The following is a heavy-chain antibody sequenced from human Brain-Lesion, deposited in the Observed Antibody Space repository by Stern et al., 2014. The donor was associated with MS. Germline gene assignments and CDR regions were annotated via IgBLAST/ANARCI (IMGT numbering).Heavy chain of an antibody. V-gene: IGHV4-30-4*08. CDR3: ARGESSRYYYYFDY. D-gene: IGHD3-22*01. Sequence: VQLVESGPGLVKPSQTLSLTCNASGDSLSSGDNYWSWIRQSQGKGLEWLGYITSIGSTFYNPSLRSRVTISVDTSQNQSSLRMSSVTAADTSLYYCARGESSRYYYYFDYWGQGTLVTVSS. J-gene: IGHJ4*02. CDR1: GDSLSSGDNY. CDR2: ITSIGST.